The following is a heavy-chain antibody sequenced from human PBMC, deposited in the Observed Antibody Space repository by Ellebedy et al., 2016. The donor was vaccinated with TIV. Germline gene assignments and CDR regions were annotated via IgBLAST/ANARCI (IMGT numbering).Heavy chain of an antibody. CDR1: GGSLSGYY. CDR2: IYYTGST. CDR3: ARRFVAAAWAFDI. J-gene: IGHJ3*02. Sequence: SETLSLTCAAYGGSLSGYYWSWIRQSPVKGLEWIGYIYYTGSTYYNPSLKSRITMSVDTSKNQFSLKLTSVTAADTAVYFCARRFVAAAWAFDIWGQGTVVTVSS. D-gene: IGHD2-15*01. V-gene: IGHV4-59*01.